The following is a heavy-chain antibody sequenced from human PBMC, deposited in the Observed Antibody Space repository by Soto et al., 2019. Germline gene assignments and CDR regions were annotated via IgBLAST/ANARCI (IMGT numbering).Heavy chain of an antibody. J-gene: IGHJ3*02. CDR1: GFTFSDYY. V-gene: IGHV3-11*01. CDR3: ARGGYDILNGYYGTDAFDI. CDR2: ISSSGSTI. Sequence: GGSLRLSCAASGFTFSDYYMSWIRQAPGKGLEWVSYISSSGSTIYYADSVKGRFTISRDKAKNSLYLQMNSLRAEDLAVYYCARGGYDILNGYYGTDAFDIWGQGTMVPVPS. D-gene: IGHD3-9*01.